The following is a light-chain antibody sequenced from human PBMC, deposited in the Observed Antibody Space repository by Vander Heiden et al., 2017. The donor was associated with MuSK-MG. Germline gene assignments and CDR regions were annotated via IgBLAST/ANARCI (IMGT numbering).Light chain of an antibody. CDR3: QQYYNHPLT. J-gene: IGKJ5*01. CDR1: QDISNY. CDR2: DAS. Sequence: DIQMTQSPSSLSASVGDRVTITCQASQDISNYLNWYQQKPGKAPKLLIYDASNLETGVPSRSSGSGSATDFTFTIISLKPEDIATYYCQQYYNHPLTFGPGTRLXIK. V-gene: IGKV1-33*01.